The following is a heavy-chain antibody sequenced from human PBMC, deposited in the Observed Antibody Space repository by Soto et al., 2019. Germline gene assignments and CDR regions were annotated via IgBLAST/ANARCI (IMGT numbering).Heavy chain of an antibody. CDR2: IWYDGSNK. J-gene: IGHJ6*02. D-gene: IGHD2-15*01. Sequence: QPGGSLRLSCAASGFTFSSYGMHGVRQAPGKGLEWVAVIWYDGSNKYYADSVKGRFTISRDNSKNTLYLQMNSLRAEDTAVYYCVGQEVLPRHYYYYYGMDVWGQGTTVTVSS. V-gene: IGHV3-33*01. CDR3: VGQEVLPRHYYYYYGMDV. CDR1: GFTFSSYG.